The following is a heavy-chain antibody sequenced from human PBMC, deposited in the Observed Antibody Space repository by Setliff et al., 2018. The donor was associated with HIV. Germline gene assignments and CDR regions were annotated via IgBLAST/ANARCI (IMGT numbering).Heavy chain of an antibody. J-gene: IGHJ6*03. D-gene: IGHD3-10*01. Sequence: ASVKVSCKASGYTFTKYAMNWVRQAPGQGLEWMGWINTNTGNPTYAQGFTGRFVFSLDTSVSTAYLQISSLKAEDTAVYYCARDESDSLYYKDCYYMDVWGKGTTVTVSS. V-gene: IGHV7-4-1*02. CDR1: GYTFTKYA. CDR2: INTNTGNP. CDR3: ARDESDSLYYKDCYYMDV.